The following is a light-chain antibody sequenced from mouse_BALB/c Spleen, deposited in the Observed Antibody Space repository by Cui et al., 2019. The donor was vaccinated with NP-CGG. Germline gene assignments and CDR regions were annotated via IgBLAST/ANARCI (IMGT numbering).Light chain of an antibody. CDR2: GTN. Sequence: VETEKSTLTTSPGETVTLTCRSSTGAVTTSNYANWVQEKPDHLFTGLIGGTNNRVPGVPARFSGSLIGDKAALTITGAQTEDEAIYFCALWYSNHWVFGGGTKLTVL. CDR1: TGAVTTSNY. CDR3: ALWYSNHWV. J-gene: IGLJ1*01. V-gene: IGLV1*01.